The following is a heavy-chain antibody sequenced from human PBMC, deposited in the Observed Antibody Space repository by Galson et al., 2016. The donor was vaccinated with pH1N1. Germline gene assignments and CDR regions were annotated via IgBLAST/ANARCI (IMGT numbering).Heavy chain of an antibody. V-gene: IGHV1-69*13. CDR1: GGTFSSFG. CDR2: IIGMFAKT. CDR3: ARQSGDGYRYGSERYFDY. J-gene: IGHJ4*02. Sequence: SVKVSCKASGGTFSSFGISWVRQAPGQGLEWMGGIIGMFAKTNYAQKFQGRVTITADELTSKAYMDLSSLTSEDTAMYYWARQSGDGYRYGSERYFDYWGQGTLVTVSS. D-gene: IGHD5-18*01.